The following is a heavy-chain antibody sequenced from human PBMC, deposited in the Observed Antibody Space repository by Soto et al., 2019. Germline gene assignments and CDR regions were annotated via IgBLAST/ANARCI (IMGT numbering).Heavy chain of an antibody. D-gene: IGHD3-22*01. V-gene: IGHV4-31*03. CDR2: TYFRGNT. CDR3: AREGGSYDSGGYLIRGAFDI. Sequence: PSETLSLTCSVSGDSISRIDYYWTWIRQHPEKGLEWIGNTYFRGNTYYSPSLESRLTISVDTPKNQFSLKLTSVTAADTAVYYCAREGGSYDSGGYLIRGAFDIWGQGTMVTVSS. CDR1: GDSISRIDYY. J-gene: IGHJ3*02.